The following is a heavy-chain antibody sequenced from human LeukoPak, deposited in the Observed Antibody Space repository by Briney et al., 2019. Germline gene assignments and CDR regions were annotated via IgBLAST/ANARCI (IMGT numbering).Heavy chain of an antibody. J-gene: IGHJ4*02. V-gene: IGHV3-23*01. CDR3: AKKYYDSVWGSYIDY. CDR1: GFTFSSYA. CDR2: ISGSGAST. D-gene: IGHD3-16*01. Sequence: PGGSLRLSCAASGFTFSSYAMSWVRQAPGKGLEWVSGISGSGASTYYADSVKGRFTLSRDNSKNTLYLQMNSLRAEDTAVYYCAKKYYDSVWGSYIDYWGQGTLVTVSS.